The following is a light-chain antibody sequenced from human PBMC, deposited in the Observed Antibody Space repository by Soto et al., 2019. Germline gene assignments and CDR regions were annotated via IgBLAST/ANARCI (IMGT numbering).Light chain of an antibody. Sequence: DIQMTQSPSSLSASVGDIVTITCRASQGISTYLTWYQQKPGKAPKVLIYAASSLQSGVPSRFSGSGSETDFTLTISSLQTEDFATYSCQQSNSITWTFGQGTKVDIK. V-gene: IGKV1-39*01. CDR2: AAS. J-gene: IGKJ1*01. CDR1: QGISTY. CDR3: QQSNSITWT.